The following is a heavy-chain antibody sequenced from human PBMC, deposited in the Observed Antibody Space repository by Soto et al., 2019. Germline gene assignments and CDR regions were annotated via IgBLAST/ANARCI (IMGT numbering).Heavy chain of an antibody. CDR2: ISVDNGDT. D-gene: IGHD2-2*01. V-gene: IGHV1-18*01. Sequence: QVHLVQSGPEVKEPGASVRVSCKASGYTFNSAGLAWVRQAPGQGLEWMGWISVDNGDTKYAQKFQGRVTMTTDTSTTRAYMELRGFKSDDTAVFYCARVQSLGYCRSASCYDVFDHWGQGTLVTVSS. CDR3: ARVQSLGYCRSASCYDVFDH. J-gene: IGHJ4*02. CDR1: GYTFNSAG.